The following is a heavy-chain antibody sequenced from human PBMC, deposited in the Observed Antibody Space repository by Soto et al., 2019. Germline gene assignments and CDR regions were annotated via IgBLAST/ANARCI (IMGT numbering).Heavy chain of an antibody. CDR2: IKSKTDGGTT. V-gene: IGHV3-15*01. Sequence: GGSLRLSSAASGFTFSNAWMSWVRQALGKGLEWVGRIKSKTDGGTTDYAAPVKGRFTISRDDSKNTLYLQMNSLKTEGTAVNYCTSSCSGASCYLFWFVPWGQGILVTVCS. D-gene: IGHD2-15*01. CDR3: TSSCSGASCYLFWFVP. J-gene: IGHJ5*02. CDR1: GFTFSNAW.